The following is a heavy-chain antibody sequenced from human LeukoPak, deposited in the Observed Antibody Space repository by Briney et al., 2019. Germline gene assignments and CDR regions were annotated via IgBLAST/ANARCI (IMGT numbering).Heavy chain of an antibody. V-gene: IGHV4-59*01. CDR1: GGSFSGYY. Sequence: SETLSLTCAVYGGSFSGYYWSWIRQPPGKGLEWIGYIYYSGSTNYNPSLKSRVTISVDTSKNQFSLKLSSVTAADTAVYYCARAYSSGWYYAPFDEYYFDYWGQGTLVTVSS. J-gene: IGHJ4*02. CDR3: ARAYSSGWYYAPFDEYYFDY. CDR2: IYYSGST. D-gene: IGHD6-19*01.